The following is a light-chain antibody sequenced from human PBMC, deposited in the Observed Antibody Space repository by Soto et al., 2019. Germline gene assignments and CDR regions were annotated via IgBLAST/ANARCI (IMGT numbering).Light chain of an antibody. CDR2: EGN. V-gene: IGLV2-23*03. CDR1: SSDVENNNF. Sequence: QSALTQPASVSGSPGQSIAISCTGTSSDVENNNFVSWYQQHPGKAPKLMIYEGNKRPSGVSDRFSGSKSGNTASLTISGLQAEDEADYYCCSYAGSSIFYVFGTGTQLTVL. J-gene: IGLJ1*01. CDR3: CSYAGSSIFYV.